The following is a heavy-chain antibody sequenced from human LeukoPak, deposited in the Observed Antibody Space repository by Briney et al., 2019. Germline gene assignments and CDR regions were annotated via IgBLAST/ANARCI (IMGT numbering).Heavy chain of an antibody. CDR1: GFTFSSYG. CDR2: IWYDGSNK. CDR3: AKDQYYGSGSLDY. Sequence: PGRSLRLSCAASGFTFSSYGMHWVRQAPGKGLEWVAVIWYDGSNKYYADSVKGRFTISRDNSKNTLYLQMNSLRAEDTAVYYCAKDQYYGSGSLDYWGQGTLVTVPS. D-gene: IGHD3-10*01. V-gene: IGHV3-33*06. J-gene: IGHJ4*02.